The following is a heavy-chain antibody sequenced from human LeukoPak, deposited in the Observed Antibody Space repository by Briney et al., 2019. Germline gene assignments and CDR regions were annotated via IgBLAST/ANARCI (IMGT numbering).Heavy chain of an antibody. Sequence: PSETLSLTCAVYGGSFSGYYWSWIRQPPGKGLEWIGEINHSGSTNYNPSLKSRVTISVDTSKHQFSLKLSSVAAADTAVYYCARGLTMVRGVIITGWFDPWGQGTLVTVSS. CDR1: GGSFSGYY. CDR2: INHSGST. D-gene: IGHD3-10*01. J-gene: IGHJ5*02. CDR3: ARGLTMVRGVIITGWFDP. V-gene: IGHV4-34*01.